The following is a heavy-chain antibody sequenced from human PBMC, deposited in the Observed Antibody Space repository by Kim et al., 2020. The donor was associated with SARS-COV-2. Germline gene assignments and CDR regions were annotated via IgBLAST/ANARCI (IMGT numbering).Heavy chain of an antibody. CDR2: INPNSGGT. CDR3: ARDVLYCSSTSCFLHIYYYYGMDV. V-gene: IGHV1-2*02. Sequence: ASVKVSCKASGYTFTGYYMHWVRQAPGQGLEWMGWINPNSGGTNYAQKFQGRVTMTRDTSISTAYMELSRLRSDDTAVYYCARDVLYCSSTSCFLHIYYYYGMDVWGQGTTVTVSS. J-gene: IGHJ6*02. D-gene: IGHD2-2*01. CDR1: GYTFTGYY.